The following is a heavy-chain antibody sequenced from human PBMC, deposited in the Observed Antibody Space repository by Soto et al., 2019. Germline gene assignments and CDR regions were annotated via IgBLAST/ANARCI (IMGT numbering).Heavy chain of an antibody. J-gene: IGHJ3*02. V-gene: IGHV4-4*02. CDR2: IHHIGTT. CDR3: ARTEAGAFHI. D-gene: IGHD3-10*01. CDR1: GGSLTTFNW. Sequence: QVQLQESGPGLVKPSGILSLTCAVSGGSLTTFNWWSWVRQPPGKGLEWIGEIHHIGTTNYNPSLDSRVTISLDKSRNPFSLTLISVTAADSAVYYCARTEAGAFHIWGQGKMITVSS.